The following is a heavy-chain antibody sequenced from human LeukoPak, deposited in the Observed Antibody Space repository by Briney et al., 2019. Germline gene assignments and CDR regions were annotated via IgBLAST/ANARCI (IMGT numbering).Heavy chain of an antibody. J-gene: IGHJ6*02. D-gene: IGHD3-10*02. V-gene: IGHV4-59*01. CDR3: ARDLHYYVAMDV. CDR1: GGSISSYY. CDR2: IYYSGST. Sequence: SETLSLTCTVSGGSISSYYWSWIRQPPGKGLEWIGYIYYSGSTNYNPSLKSRVTTSVDTSKNQFSLKLTSVTAADTALYYCARDLHYYVAMDVWGQGTTVTVSS.